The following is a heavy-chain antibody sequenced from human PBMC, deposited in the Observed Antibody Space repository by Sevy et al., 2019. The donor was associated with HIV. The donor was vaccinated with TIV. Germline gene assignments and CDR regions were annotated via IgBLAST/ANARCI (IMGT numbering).Heavy chain of an antibody. CDR3: AKDSMGGPTFLAFDI. Sequence: GGSLRLSCAASGFTFDDYAMHWVRQAPGKGLEWVSGISWNSGSIGYADSVKGRFTISRDNAKNSLYLQMNSLRAEDTALYYCAKDSMGGPTFLAFDIWGQGTMVTVS. J-gene: IGHJ3*02. D-gene: IGHD1-26*01. V-gene: IGHV3-9*01. CDR2: ISWNSGSI. CDR1: GFTFDDYA.